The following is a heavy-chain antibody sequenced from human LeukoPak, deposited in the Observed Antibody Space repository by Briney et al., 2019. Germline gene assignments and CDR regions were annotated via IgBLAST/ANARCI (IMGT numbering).Heavy chain of an antibody. D-gene: IGHD4-17*01. CDR3: TTSSHYGDYYFDY. CDR1: GFTFSNAW. Sequence: GGSLRLSCAASGFTFSNAWMSWVRQAPGKGLECVGRIKSKTDGGTTDYAAPVKGRFTISRDDSKNTLYLQMNSLKTEDTAVYYCTTSSHYGDYYFDYWGQGTLVTVSS. J-gene: IGHJ4*02. CDR2: IKSKTDGGTT. V-gene: IGHV3-15*01.